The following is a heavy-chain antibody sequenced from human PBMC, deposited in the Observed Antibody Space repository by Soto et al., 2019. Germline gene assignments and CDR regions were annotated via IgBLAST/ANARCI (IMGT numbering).Heavy chain of an antibody. V-gene: IGHV3-53*01. J-gene: IGHJ4*02. D-gene: IGHD4-17*01. CDR2: IYSGGST. Sequence: EVQLVESGGGLIQPGGSLRLSCAASGFTVSSNYMSWVRQAPGKGLEWVSVIYSGGSTYYADSVKGRFTISRDNSKNTRYLQMNSRRAEDTAVYYCAREDTTTASFDYWGQGTLVTVSS. CDR3: AREDTTTASFDY. CDR1: GFTVSSNY.